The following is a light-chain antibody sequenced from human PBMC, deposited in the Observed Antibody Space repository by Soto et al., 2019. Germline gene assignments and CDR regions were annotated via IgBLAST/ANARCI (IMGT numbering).Light chain of an antibody. Sequence: DIQLTQSPSFLSASVGDRVIITCRASQGISTYLAWYQQKPGKAPKLLIYSASTLQSGVPSRSSGSGSGTEFTLTISSLQPDDFATYYCQHYNSYSEAFGQGTKVDIK. CDR1: QGISTY. CDR2: SAS. CDR3: QHYNSYSEA. V-gene: IGKV1-9*01. J-gene: IGKJ1*01.